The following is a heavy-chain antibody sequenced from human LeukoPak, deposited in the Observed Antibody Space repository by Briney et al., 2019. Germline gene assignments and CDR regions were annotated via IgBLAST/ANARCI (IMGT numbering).Heavy chain of an antibody. CDR1: GCTFTTYG. CDR2: ISTFNGHT. Sequence: ASVKVSCKASGCTFTTYGISWVRQAPGHGLEWMGWISTFNGHTNYAQSRQDRVTMTTDASTSTVYMELSSLISDDTAVYYCARVDTVNYYYYMDVWGKGTPVTVSS. V-gene: IGHV1-18*01. D-gene: IGHD5-18*01. J-gene: IGHJ6*03. CDR3: ARVDTVNYYYYMDV.